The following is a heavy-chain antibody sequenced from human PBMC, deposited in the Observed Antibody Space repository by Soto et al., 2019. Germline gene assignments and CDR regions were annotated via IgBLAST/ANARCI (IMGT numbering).Heavy chain of an antibody. CDR2: ISSSGSTI. D-gene: IGHD2-2*01. Sequence: GGSLRLSCAASGFTFSDYYMSWIRQAPGKGLEWVSYISSSGSTIYYADSVKGRFTISRDNAKNSLYLQMNSLRAEDTAVYYCASSRFWLPAAPIDYWGQGTLVTVSS. CDR3: ASSRFWLPAAPIDY. CDR1: GFTFSDYY. V-gene: IGHV3-11*01. J-gene: IGHJ4*02.